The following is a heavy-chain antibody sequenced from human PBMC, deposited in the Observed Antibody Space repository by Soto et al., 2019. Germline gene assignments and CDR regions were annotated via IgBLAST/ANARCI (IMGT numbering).Heavy chain of an antibody. CDR1: GFTFSSYA. Sequence: QVQLVESGGGVVQPGRSLRLSCAASGFTFSSYAMHWVRQAPGKGLEWVAVISYDGSNKYYADSVKGRFTISRDNSKNTLYLQMNSLRAEGTAVYYCARGAEATIDYWGQGTLVTVSS. CDR3: ARGAEATIDY. V-gene: IGHV3-30-3*01. D-gene: IGHD5-12*01. CDR2: ISYDGSNK. J-gene: IGHJ4*02.